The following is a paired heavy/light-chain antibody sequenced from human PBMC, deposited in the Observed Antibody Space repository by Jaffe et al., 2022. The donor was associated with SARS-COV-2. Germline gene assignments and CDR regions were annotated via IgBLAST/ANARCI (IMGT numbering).Light chain of an antibody. Sequence: EVVLTQSPATLSLSPGESATLSCRASQSLTSYLAWYQQRPGQAPRLLIYDISSRATGIPARFSGSGSGTDFTLTISSLEPEDFAVYYCQQRSNWPPVLTFGGGTKVEIK. CDR3: QQRSNWPPVLT. CDR1: QSLTSY. V-gene: IGKV3-11*01. J-gene: IGKJ4*01. CDR2: DIS.
Heavy chain of an antibody. Sequence: QEQLVESGGGVVQPGRSLRLSCVGAGFTFNNYALHWVRQAPGRGLEWVADISPDGNTKYYPDSVKGRFTISRDNSKNTLYLQMSSLRADDTAVYYCARDRLNYYYYYMDVWGKGTTVIVSS. J-gene: IGHJ6*03. V-gene: IGHV3-30*04. CDR1: GFTFNNYA. CDR3: ARDRLNYYYYYMDV. CDR2: ISPDGNTK. D-gene: IGHD5-12*01.